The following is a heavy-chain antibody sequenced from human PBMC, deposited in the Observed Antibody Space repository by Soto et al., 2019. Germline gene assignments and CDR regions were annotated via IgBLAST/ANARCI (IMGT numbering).Heavy chain of an antibody. Sequence: SETLSLTCTVSGDSLSGGDYYWSWIRQPPGKGLEWIGDIYYTGFTFYNPSLKRRLTISLDSSKNQFSLRLNSVTAADTAVYFCARAYRINGWSDYFFDYWGQGTLVTVSS. V-gene: IGHV4-30-4*08. D-gene: IGHD6-19*01. J-gene: IGHJ4*02. CDR1: GDSLSGGDYY. CDR2: IYYTGFT. CDR3: ARAYRINGWSDYFFDY.